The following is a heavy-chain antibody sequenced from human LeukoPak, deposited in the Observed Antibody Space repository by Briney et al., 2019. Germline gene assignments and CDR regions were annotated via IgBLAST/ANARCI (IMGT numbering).Heavy chain of an antibody. CDR3: AREVAVAGIGY. J-gene: IGHJ4*02. CDR1: GGSISSGDYY. CDR2: IYYCGST. D-gene: IGHD6-19*01. Sequence: SQTLSLTCTVSGGSISSGDYYWSWIRQPPGKGLEWIGYIYYCGSTYYNPSLKSRVTISVDTSKNQFSLKLSSVTAADTAVYYCAREVAVAGIGYWGQGTLVTVSS. V-gene: IGHV4-30-4*08.